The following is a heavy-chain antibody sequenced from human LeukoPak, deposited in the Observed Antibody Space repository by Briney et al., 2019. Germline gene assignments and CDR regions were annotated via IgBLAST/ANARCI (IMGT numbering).Heavy chain of an antibody. CDR1: GFTFSSYP. J-gene: IGHJ4*02. V-gene: IGHV3-48*02. CDR2: ISSSSSTI. Sequence: GGSLRLSCAASGFTFSSYPLNWVRQAPGKGLEWVSYISSSSSTIYYTDSVSGRFTISRDNARNSLYLQMNNVRDEDTAVYYCARGSGVDAHIDYWGQGTLVTVSA. CDR3: ARGSGVDAHIDY. D-gene: IGHD3-3*01.